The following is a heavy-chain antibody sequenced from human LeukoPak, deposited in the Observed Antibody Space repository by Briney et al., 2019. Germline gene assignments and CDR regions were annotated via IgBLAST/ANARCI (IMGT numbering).Heavy chain of an antibody. D-gene: IGHD3-22*01. CDR1: GFTFSSYW. V-gene: IGHV3-49*04. CDR2: IRSKAYGGTT. CDR3: TLPPYYYDSSGYQKDY. Sequence: GGSLRLSCAASGFTFSSYWMSWVRQAPGKGLEWVGFIRSKAYGGTTEYAASVKGRFTISRDDSKSIAYLQMNSLKTEDTAVYYCTLPPYYYDSSGYQKDYWGQGTLVTVSS. J-gene: IGHJ4*02.